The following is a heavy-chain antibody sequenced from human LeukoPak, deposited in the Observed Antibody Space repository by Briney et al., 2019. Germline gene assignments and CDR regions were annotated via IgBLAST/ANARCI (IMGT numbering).Heavy chain of an antibody. CDR1: GFNFNYFA. CDR2: IGDSGSAG. V-gene: IGHV3-23*01. CDR3: SRIKYGGNSGYHFDY. D-gene: IGHD3-16*02. J-gene: IGHJ4*02. Sequence: GGSLRPSCFASGFNFNYFAMSWVRQAPGKRLEWVSTIGDSGSAGSYADSVRGRFTISRDNSKNMVYLQMSSLRADDSAVYYCSRIKYGGNSGYHFDYWGQGTLVTVSS.